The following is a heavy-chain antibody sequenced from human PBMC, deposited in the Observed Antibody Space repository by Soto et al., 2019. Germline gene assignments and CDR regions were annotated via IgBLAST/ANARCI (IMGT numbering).Heavy chain of an antibody. D-gene: IGHD2-2*02. J-gene: IGHJ4*02. CDR2: INPNSGGT. CDR1: GYTFTGYY. CDR3: AARGPDCSSTSCYIGNLDY. V-gene: IGHV1-2*04. Sequence: QVQLVQSGAEVKKPGASVKVSCKASGYTFTGYYMHWVRQAPGQGLEWMGWINPNSGGTNYAQKFQGWVTMTRDTSISTAYMALSRLRSDDTAVYYCAARGPDCSSTSCYIGNLDYWGQGTLVTVSS.